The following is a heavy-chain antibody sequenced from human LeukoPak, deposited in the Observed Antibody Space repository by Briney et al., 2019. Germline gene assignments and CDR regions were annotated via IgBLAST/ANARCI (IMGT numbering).Heavy chain of an antibody. V-gene: IGHV4-34*01. D-gene: IGHD4-17*01. Sequence: SETLSLTCAVYGGSFSGYYWSWIRQPPGKGLEWIGEINHSGSTNYNPSLKSRVTISVDTSKNQFSLKLSSVTAADTAVYYCARVTTRYWGQGTLVTVSS. CDR1: GGSFSGYY. CDR3: ARVTTRY. CDR2: INHSGST. J-gene: IGHJ4*02.